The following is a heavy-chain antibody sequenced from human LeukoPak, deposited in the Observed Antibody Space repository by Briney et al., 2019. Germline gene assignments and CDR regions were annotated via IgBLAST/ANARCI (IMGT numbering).Heavy chain of an antibody. J-gene: IGHJ4*02. CDR1: GGSFSGYY. V-gene: IGHV4-34*01. D-gene: IGHD3-10*01. Sequence: PSETLSLTCAVYGGSFSGYYWTWDRQSPGKGLEWIGEINHSGSSTYNPSLKSRVTILVDTSKNQFSLKLSTVIAADTAVYYCARGDIYYYGSGSYFPPLDYWGQGTLVTVSS. CDR3: ARGDIYYYGSGSYFPPLDY. CDR2: INHSGSS.